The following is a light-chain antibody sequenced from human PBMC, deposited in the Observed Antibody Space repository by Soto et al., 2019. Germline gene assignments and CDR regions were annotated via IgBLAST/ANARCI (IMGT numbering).Light chain of an antibody. V-gene: IGKV1-17*01. CDR1: RGIIND. J-gene: IGKJ2*01. Sequence: DIQMTKSTSSLSASVGDRVTITCRERRGIINDLGWYQQKTGKAPKLLIYAAPSLKSGVPSRFSGSGSWQEFTLTISSLQPEEFATYYCLQYNSYPRMDTFGQGTKLEIK. CDR2: AAP. CDR3: LQYNSYPRMDT.